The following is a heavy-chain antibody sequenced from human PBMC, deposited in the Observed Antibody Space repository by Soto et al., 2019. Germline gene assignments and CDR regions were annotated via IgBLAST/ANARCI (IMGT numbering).Heavy chain of an antibody. D-gene: IGHD3-10*01. CDR2: ISWNSGSI. V-gene: IGHV3-9*01. Sequence: GGSLRLSCAASGFTFDDYAMHWVRQAPGKGLEWVSGISWNSGSIGYADSVKGRFTISRDNAKNSLYLQMNSLRAEDTALYYCAKDNGDKFYYYMDVWGKGTTVTVSS. CDR3: AKDNGDKFYYYMDV. J-gene: IGHJ6*03. CDR1: GFTFDDYA.